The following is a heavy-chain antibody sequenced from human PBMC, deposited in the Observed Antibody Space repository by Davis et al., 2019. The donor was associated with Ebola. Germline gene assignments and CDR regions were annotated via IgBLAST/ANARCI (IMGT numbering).Heavy chain of an antibody. CDR2: MSDDGSKE. J-gene: IGHJ5*02. Sequence: GESLKISCVVSGFTLGSYGVHWVRQVPGKGLARVAVMSDDGSKEYYLDSVKGRFTISRDHSKNTVFLQMNSLRVDDTAVYYCVRDTWNDGQGGFDPWGQGTRVTV. CDR3: VRDTWNDGQGGFDP. D-gene: IGHD1-1*01. V-gene: IGHV3-30*03. CDR1: GFTLGSYG.